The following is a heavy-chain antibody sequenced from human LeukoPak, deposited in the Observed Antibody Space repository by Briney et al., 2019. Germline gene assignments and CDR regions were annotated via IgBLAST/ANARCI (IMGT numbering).Heavy chain of an antibody. CDR2: IKQDGSEK. Sequence: PGGSLRLSCAASGFTFSSYWMSWVRQAPGKGLEWVANIKQDGSEKYYVDSVKGRFTISRDNAKNSLYLQMNSLRAEDTAVYYCARGGSWYYYYYYYMDVWGKGTTVTVSS. J-gene: IGHJ6*03. CDR1: GFTFSSYW. CDR3: ARGGSWYYYYYYYMDV. D-gene: IGHD6-13*01. V-gene: IGHV3-7*01.